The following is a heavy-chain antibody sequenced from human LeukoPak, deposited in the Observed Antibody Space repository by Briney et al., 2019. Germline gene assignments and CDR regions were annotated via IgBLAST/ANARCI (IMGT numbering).Heavy chain of an antibody. D-gene: IGHD6-6*01. CDR3: AKDMGYSSSSGDAFDI. CDR2: ISWNSGSI. Sequence: GGSLRLSCAASGFTFDDYAMHWVRQAPGKGLEWVSGISWNSGSIGYADSVKGRFTISRDNAKNSLYPQMNSLRAEDIALYYCAKDMGYSSSSGDAFDIWGQGTMVTVTS. CDR1: GFTFDDYA. V-gene: IGHV3-9*03. J-gene: IGHJ3*02.